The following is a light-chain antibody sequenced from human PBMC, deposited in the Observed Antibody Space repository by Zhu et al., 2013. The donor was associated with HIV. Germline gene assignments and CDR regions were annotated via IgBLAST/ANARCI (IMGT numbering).Light chain of an antibody. CDR3: QQYNIYSLT. J-gene: IGKJ4*01. V-gene: IGKV1-5*01. CDR1: QSISSW. Sequence: IQMTQSPSTLSASVGDRVSITCRASQSISSWLAWYQQKAGKAPKLLIYDASSLESGVPSRFSGSGFGTEFTLTISSLQADDFATYYCQQYNIYSLTFGGGTKVEVK. CDR2: DAS.